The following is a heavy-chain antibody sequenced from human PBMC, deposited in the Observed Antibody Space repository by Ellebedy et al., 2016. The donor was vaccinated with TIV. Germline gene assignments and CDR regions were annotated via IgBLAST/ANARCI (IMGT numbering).Heavy chain of an antibody. J-gene: IGHJ4*02. V-gene: IGHV3-66*01. CDR1: GFTVSSNY. CDR2: IESGGST. CDR3: AREKRRDGSSWSKGTFDY. Sequence: GGSLRLXXVASGFTVSSNYVNWVRQAPGKGLEWVSLIESGGSTYYADSVKGRFTISRDNSKNTMYLQMNSLRAEDPAVYYCAREKRRDGSSWSKGTFDYWGQGTLVTVSS. D-gene: IGHD6-13*01.